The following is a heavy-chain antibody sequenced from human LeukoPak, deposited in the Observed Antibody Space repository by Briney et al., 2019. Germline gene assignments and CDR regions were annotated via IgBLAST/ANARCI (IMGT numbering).Heavy chain of an antibody. Sequence: ASVKVSCKASGYTFTSYGISWVRQAPGQGLEWMGWISAYNGNTNYAQKLQGRVTMTTDTSTSTAYMELRSLRSDDTAVYYCARDVGVVVVQAAILAPWDYWGQGTLVTVSS. V-gene: IGHV1-18*01. CDR3: ARDVGVVVVQAAILAPWDY. J-gene: IGHJ4*02. CDR1: GYTFTSYG. CDR2: ISAYNGNT. D-gene: IGHD2-2*02.